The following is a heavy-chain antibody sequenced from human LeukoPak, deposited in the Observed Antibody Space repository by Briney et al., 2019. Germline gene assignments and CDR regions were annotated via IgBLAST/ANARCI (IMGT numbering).Heavy chain of an antibody. J-gene: IGHJ4*02. D-gene: IGHD6-19*01. V-gene: IGHV3-30-3*01. CDR3: ARVLGIAVAAPFDY. CDR1: GFTFSSYA. CDR2: ISYDGSNK. Sequence: GGSLRLSCAASGFTFSSYAMHWVRQAPGKGLEWVAVISYDGSNKYYADSVKGRFTISRDNSKNTLYLQMNSLRAEDTAVYYCARVLGIAVAAPFDYWGQGTLVTVSS.